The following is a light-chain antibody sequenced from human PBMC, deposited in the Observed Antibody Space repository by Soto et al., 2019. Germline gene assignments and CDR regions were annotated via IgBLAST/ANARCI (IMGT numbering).Light chain of an antibody. CDR2: DVS. CDR3: QQYDKQPVT. J-gene: IGKJ4*01. CDR1: QDISNF. Sequence: DVQMTQSPSSLSASVGDRVTITFHASQDISNFLNWSHQAPGKAPQLLIYDVSNLQPGVASRFSGSGSGTDFTFTISTLQPEDIGTFYCQQYDKQPVTFGGGTKVDIK. V-gene: IGKV1-33*01.